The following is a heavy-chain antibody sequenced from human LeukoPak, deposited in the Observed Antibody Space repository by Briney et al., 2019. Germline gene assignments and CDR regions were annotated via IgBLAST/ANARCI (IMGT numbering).Heavy chain of an antibody. Sequence: GGSLRLSCGASGFTFSNYAMSWVRQAPGKGLEWVSSISGSGGSTYYADSVKGRFTISRDNAKNSLYLQMNSLRAEDTAVYYCVKLSSKGRGYIDYWGQGTLVTVSS. D-gene: IGHD3-22*01. CDR2: ISGSGGST. J-gene: IGHJ4*02. V-gene: IGHV3-23*01. CDR3: VKLSSKGRGYIDY. CDR1: GFTFSNYA.